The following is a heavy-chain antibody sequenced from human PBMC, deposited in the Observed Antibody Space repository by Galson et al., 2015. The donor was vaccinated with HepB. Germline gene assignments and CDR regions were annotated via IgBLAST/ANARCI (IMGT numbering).Heavy chain of an antibody. V-gene: IGHV3-21*01. J-gene: IGHJ5*02. CDR2: ISSSSGYI. Sequence: SLRLSCAASGFTFSTYSMHCVRQAPGKGLEWASSISSSSGYIYYADSVKGRCTISRDNAKNSLYLQMNSLRAEDTAVYYCARGGGSMVRGVGNWFDPWGQGTLVTVSS. CDR3: ARGGGSMVRGVGNWFDP. D-gene: IGHD3-10*01. CDR1: GFTFSTYS.